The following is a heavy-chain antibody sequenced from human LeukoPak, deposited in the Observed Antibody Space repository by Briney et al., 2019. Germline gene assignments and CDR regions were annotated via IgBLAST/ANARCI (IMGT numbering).Heavy chain of an antibody. CDR1: GFTFDDYA. D-gene: IGHD3-16*02. CDR3: AKDKLRLGELSLSCFDY. Sequence: GGSLRLSCAASGFTFDDYAMHWVRQAPGKGLEWVSGISWNSGSIGYAGSVKGRFTISRDNAKNSLYLQMNSLRAEDTALYYCAKDKLRLGELSLSCFDYWGQGTLVTVSS. V-gene: IGHV3-9*01. CDR2: ISWNSGSI. J-gene: IGHJ4*02.